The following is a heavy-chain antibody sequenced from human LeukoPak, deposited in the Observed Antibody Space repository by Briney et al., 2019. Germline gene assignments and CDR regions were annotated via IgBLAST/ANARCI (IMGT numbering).Heavy chain of an antibody. CDR2: ISSNGGST. Sequence: PGGSLRLSCAASGFTFSSYAMHWVRQAPGKGLEYVSAISSNGGSTYYANSVKGRFTISRDNSKNTLYLQMGSLRAEDMAVYYCAKTSPWYFPAFDIWGQGTLVTVSS. D-gene: IGHD3-9*01. J-gene: IGHJ4*02. V-gene: IGHV3-64*01. CDR3: AKTSPWYFPAFDI. CDR1: GFTFSSYA.